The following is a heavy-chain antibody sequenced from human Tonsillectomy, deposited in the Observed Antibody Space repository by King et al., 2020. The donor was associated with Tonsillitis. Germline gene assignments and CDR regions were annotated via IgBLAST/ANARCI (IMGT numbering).Heavy chain of an antibody. J-gene: IGHJ3*02. V-gene: IGHV1-46*01. D-gene: IGHD3-10*01. CDR2: INPSGGST. CDR1: GYTFTSYY. CDR3: ARFPVTMVRGATRDDAFDI. Sequence: VQLVESGAEVKKPGASVKVSCKASGYTFTSYYMHWVRQAPGQGLEWMGIINPSGGSTSYAQKFQGRVTMTRDTSTSTVYMELSSLRSEDTAVYYCARFPVTMVRGATRDDAFDIWGQGTMVTVSS.